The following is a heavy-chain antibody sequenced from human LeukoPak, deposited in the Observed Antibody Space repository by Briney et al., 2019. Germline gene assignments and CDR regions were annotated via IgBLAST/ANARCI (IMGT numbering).Heavy chain of an antibody. J-gene: IGHJ6*02. CDR3: ARDRYYGMDV. Sequence: EWIGEINHSGSTNYNPSLKSRVTISVDTSKNQFSLKLSSVTAADTAVYYCARDRYYGMDVWGQGTTVTVSS. CDR2: INHSGST. V-gene: IGHV4-34*01.